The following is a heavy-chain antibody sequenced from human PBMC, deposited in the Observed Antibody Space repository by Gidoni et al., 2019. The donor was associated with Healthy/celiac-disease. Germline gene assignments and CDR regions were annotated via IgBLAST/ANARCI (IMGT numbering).Heavy chain of an antibody. J-gene: IGHJ5*02. CDR3: VLASGWYNWFDP. D-gene: IGHD6-19*01. CDR2: IYYRGST. CDR1: GCPNSSSSYY. Sequence: LHLQEAGPGLVEPSETPYLTRHVPGCPNSSSSYYWGWIRQPPGKGLEWIGSIYYRGSTYYNPSLKSRVTISVDTSKNQFSLKLSSVTAADTAVYYCVLASGWYNWFDPWGQGTLVTVSS. V-gene: IGHV4-39*05.